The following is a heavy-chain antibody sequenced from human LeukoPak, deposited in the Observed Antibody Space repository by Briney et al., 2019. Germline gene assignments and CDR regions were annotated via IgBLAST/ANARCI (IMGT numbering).Heavy chain of an antibody. CDR1: GFTFSSYA. Sequence: PGGSLRLSCAASGFTFSSYAMSWVRQAPGKGLEWVAVISYDGSNKYYADSVKGRFTISRDNSKNTLYLQMNSLRAEDTAVYYCAKSGSNDYGDLDYWGQGTLVTVSS. D-gene: IGHD4-17*01. CDR2: ISYDGSNK. V-gene: IGHV3-30*18. CDR3: AKSGSNDYGDLDY. J-gene: IGHJ4*02.